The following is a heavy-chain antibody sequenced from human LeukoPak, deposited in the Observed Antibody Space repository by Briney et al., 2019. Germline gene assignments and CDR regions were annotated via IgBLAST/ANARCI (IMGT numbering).Heavy chain of an antibody. CDR2: IIPIFHTS. J-gene: IGHJ4*02. CDR3: ARDPLGHCSSTNCYTRMEFDY. Sequence: GASVKVSCKASGGIFSTYAFHWVRQAPGQGLEWLGGIIPIFHTSHYARKFQDRVTITADESTSTAYMELSSLRSEDTAVYYCARDPLGHCSSTNCYTRMEFDYWGQGTLVTVSS. V-gene: IGHV1-69*13. D-gene: IGHD2-2*02. CDR1: GGIFSTYA.